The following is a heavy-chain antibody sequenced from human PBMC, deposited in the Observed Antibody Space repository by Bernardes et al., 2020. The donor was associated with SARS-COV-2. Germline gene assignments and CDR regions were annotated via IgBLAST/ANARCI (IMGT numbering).Heavy chain of an antibody. CDR2: ISAGGDST. CDR1: GFIFSSYS. V-gene: IGHV3-21*06. J-gene: IGHJ4*02. D-gene: IGHD2-15*01. Sequence: GGSLRLSCAASGFIFSSYSMKWVRQAPGKGLEWVASISAGGDSTTHADSMKGRFTISRDNAKNFLYLQMNSLGVEDTAVYYCARGWRENSFDYWGQGALVTVSS. CDR3: ARGWRENSFDY.